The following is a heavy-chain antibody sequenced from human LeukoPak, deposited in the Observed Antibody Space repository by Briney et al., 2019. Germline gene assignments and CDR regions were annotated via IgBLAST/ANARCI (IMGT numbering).Heavy chain of an antibody. CDR1: GFTFSSYA. CDR2: ITDSGGTT. D-gene: IGHD2-2*01. CDR3: AKRERVSRVVPASISSCCGMDV. V-gene: IGHV3-23*01. J-gene: IGHJ6*02. Sequence: PGGSLRLSCAASGFTFSSYAMRWVRQAPGKGLEWVSSITDSGGTTYYADSVKGRFTISRDNSKNTLYLQMNSLRAEDTAVYYCAKRERVSRVVPASISSCCGMDVWGQGTTVTVSS.